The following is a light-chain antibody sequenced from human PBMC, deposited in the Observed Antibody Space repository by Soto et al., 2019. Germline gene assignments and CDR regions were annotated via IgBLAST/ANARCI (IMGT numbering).Light chain of an antibody. CDR1: SSDIGGYKY. Sequence: QSALTQPASVSGSPGQSITISCTGTSSDIGGYKYVAWYQQYPGKAPKLIIYEVTKRPSGVSPRFSGSKSGNTASLTISWLQAEDEADYYCSSYTGTNTLYVFGTGTKVTVL. J-gene: IGLJ1*01. CDR3: SSYTGTNTLYV. V-gene: IGLV2-14*01. CDR2: EVT.